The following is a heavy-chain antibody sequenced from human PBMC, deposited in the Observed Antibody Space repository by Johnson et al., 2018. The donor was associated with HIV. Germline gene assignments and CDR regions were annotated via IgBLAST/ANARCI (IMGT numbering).Heavy chain of an antibody. V-gene: IGHV3-7*04. CDR1: GFTFSSYW. D-gene: IGHD2-15*01. CDR3: ARGYCSGGSCYSEYAFDI. CDR2: IKQDGSEK. Sequence: VQLVESGGGLVQPGGSLRLSCAASGFTFSSYWMSWVRQAPGKGLEWVANIKQDGSEKYYADSVKGRFTISRDNSKNTLYLQMNSLRAEDTAVYYCARGYCSGGSCYSEYAFDIWGQGTMSPSLQ. J-gene: IGHJ3*02.